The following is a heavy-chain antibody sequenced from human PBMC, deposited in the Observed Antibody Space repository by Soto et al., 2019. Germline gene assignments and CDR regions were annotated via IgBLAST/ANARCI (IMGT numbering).Heavy chain of an antibody. Sequence: QLQLQESGPGLVKPSETLSLTCTVSGGSISSSSYYWGWIRQPPGKGLEWIGSIYYSGSTYYNPSLKSRVTISVDTSKNQFSLKLSSVTAADTAVYYCARYELGIYAFDIWGQGTMVTVSS. D-gene: IGHD7-27*01. J-gene: IGHJ3*02. CDR3: ARYELGIYAFDI. CDR1: GGSISSSSYY. CDR2: IYYSGST. V-gene: IGHV4-39*01.